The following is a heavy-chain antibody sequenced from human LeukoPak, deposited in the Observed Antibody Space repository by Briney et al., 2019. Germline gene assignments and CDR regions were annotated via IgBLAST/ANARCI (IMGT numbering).Heavy chain of an antibody. V-gene: IGHV4-39*07. J-gene: IGHJ4*02. D-gene: IGHD1-26*01. CDR2: IYNSGST. CDR1: GGSISSSSYY. CDR3: ARAPLPEDYFDY. Sequence: SETLSLTCTVSGGSISSSSYYWGWIRQAPGKGLEWIGSIYNSGSTYYNPSLKSRVTISVDMSKNQFSLKMSSVTAADTAVYYCARAPLPEDYFDYWGQGTLVTVSS.